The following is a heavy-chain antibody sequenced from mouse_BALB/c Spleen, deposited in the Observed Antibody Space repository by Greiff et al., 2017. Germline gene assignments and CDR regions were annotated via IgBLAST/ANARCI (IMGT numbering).Heavy chain of an antibody. V-gene: IGHV1-18*01. Sequence: EVKLQESGPELVKPGASVKIPCKASGYTFTDYNMDWVKQSHGKSLEWIGDINPNNGGTIYNQKFKGKATLTVDKSSSTAYMELRSLTSEDTAVYYCARRRLWARYDRGYYAMDYWGQGTSVTVSS. CDR2: INPNNGGT. D-gene: IGHD2-14*01. CDR1: GYTFTDYN. J-gene: IGHJ4*01. CDR3: ARRRLWARYDRGYYAMDY.